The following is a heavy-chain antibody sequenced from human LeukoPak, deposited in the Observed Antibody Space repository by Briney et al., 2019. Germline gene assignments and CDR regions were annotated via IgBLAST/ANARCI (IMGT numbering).Heavy chain of an antibody. V-gene: IGHV1-3*01. D-gene: IGHD2-15*01. CDR1: GYTFTSYA. CDR3: ARDNSPHYCSGGSCYSNWFDP. J-gene: IGHJ5*02. CDR2: INAGNGNT. Sequence: GASVKVSCKASGYTFTSYAMHWVRQAPGQRLEWMGWINAGNGNTKYSQKFQGRVTITRDTSASTAYMELSSLRSEDTAVYYCARDNSPHYCSGGSCYSNWFDPWGQGTLVTVSS.